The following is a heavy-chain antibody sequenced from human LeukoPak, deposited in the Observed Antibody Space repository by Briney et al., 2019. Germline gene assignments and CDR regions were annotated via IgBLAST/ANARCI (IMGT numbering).Heavy chain of an antibody. J-gene: IGHJ4*02. Sequence: SETLSLTCVVSGGSISRGGYSWSWIRQPPGKGLEWIGYVFHSGSAYYHPSLRSRATISVDTSKNQFSLKLSSVTAADTAVYYCARLEYGYFDYWGQGTLVTVSS. D-gene: IGHD2-2*01. CDR1: GGSISRGGYS. V-gene: IGHV4-30-2*03. CDR3: ARLEYGYFDY. CDR2: VFHSGSA.